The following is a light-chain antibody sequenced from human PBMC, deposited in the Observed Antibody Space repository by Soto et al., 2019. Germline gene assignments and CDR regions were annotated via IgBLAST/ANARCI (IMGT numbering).Light chain of an antibody. CDR1: QSVSSNY. CDR2: DAS. CDR3: QQYGSSPPNT. V-gene: IGKV3-20*01. Sequence: VLTQSPGTLSLSPGERATLSCRAGQSVSSNYLAWYQQKPGQAPRLLIYDASSRATGIPDRFGGSGSGTDFTLTISRLEPEDFAVYYCQQYGSSPPNTFGQGTRLEIK. J-gene: IGKJ5*01.